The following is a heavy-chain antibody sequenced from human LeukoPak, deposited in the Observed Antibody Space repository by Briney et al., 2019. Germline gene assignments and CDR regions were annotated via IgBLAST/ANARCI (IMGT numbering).Heavy chain of an antibody. V-gene: IGHV3-23*01. D-gene: IGHD5-12*01. CDR2: IIGSSGST. CDR1: GFSFDNYA. CDR3: AKGAYDYIEIAYFDY. J-gene: IGHJ4*02. Sequence: GSLRLSCVASGFSFDNYAMNWVRQAPGKGLEWVSLIIGSSGSTFYADSVKGRFTISRDKSKNTLYLQMNSLRAEDTAVYYCAKGAYDYIEIAYFDYWGQGSLVTVSS.